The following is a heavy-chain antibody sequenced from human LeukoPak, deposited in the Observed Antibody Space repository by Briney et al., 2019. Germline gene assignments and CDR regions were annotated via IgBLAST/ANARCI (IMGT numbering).Heavy chain of an antibody. Sequence: ASVKVSCKASGYTFTSYYMHWVRQAPGQGLEWMGIINPSGGSTSYAQKFQVRVTMTRDTSTSTVYMELSSLRSEDTAVYYCARENSGYHYYYYYGMDVWGKGTTVTVSS. J-gene: IGHJ6*04. V-gene: IGHV1-46*01. CDR2: INPSGGST. CDR3: ARENSGYHYYYYYGMDV. D-gene: IGHD5-12*01. CDR1: GYTFTSYY.